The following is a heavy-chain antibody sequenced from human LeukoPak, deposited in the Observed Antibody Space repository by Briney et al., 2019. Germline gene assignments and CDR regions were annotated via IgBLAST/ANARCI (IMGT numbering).Heavy chain of an antibody. CDR2: ISSSSSTI. D-gene: IGHD6-13*01. V-gene: IGHV3-48*01. CDR3: ARVSGSSSWRTNYYYYYMDV. Sequence: GGSLRLSCAASGFTFSSYSMNWVRQAPGKGLEWVSYISSSSSTIYYADSVKGRFTISRDNAKNSLYLQMNSLRAEDTAVYYCARVSGSSSWRTNYYYYYMDVWGKGTTVTVSS. J-gene: IGHJ6*03. CDR1: GFTFSSYS.